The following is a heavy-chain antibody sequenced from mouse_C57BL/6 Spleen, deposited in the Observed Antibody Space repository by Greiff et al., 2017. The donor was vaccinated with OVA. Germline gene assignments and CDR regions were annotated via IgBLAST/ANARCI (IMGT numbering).Heavy chain of an antibody. CDR3: ASPLYYEYDGAMDY. Sequence: EVQGVESGGGLVKPGGSPKLSCAASGFTFSSYTMSWVRQTPEKRLEWVATISGGGGNTYYPDSVKGRFTISRDNAKNTLYLQMSSLRSEDTALYYCASPLYYEYDGAMDYWGQGTSVTVSS. D-gene: IGHD2-4*01. V-gene: IGHV5-9*01. CDR1: GFTFSSYT. J-gene: IGHJ4*01. CDR2: ISGGGGNT.